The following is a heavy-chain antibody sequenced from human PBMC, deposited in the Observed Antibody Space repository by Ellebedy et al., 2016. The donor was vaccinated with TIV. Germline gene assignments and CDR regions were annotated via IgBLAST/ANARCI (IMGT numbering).Heavy chain of an antibody. Sequence: MPSETLSLTCTVSGDSLSSSSYSWGWIRQPPGKGLEWIGGITYSGRTHYTPSLKSRVTLSVDTSKNQFSLKVSSVTAADTAVYYCARGCSDRCYGGGYSWFDPWGPGMVVTVSS. CDR2: ITYSGRT. V-gene: IGHV4-39*07. J-gene: IGHJ5*02. CDR3: ARGCSDRCYGGGYSWFDP. CDR1: GDSLSSSSYS. D-gene: IGHD2-2*01.